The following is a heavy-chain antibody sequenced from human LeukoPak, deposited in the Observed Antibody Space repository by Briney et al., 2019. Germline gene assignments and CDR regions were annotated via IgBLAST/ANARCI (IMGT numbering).Heavy chain of an antibody. V-gene: IGHV3-21*01. CDR2: ISSSSSYI. D-gene: IGHD5-24*01. CDR3: ARERSEDGYSI. J-gene: IGHJ3*02. Sequence: GGSLRLSCAASGFTFSSYSMNWVRQAPGKGLEWVSSISSSSSYIYYADSVKGRFTISRDNAKNSLYLQMNSLRAEDTAVYYCARERSEDGYSIWGQGTMVTVSS. CDR1: GFTFSSYS.